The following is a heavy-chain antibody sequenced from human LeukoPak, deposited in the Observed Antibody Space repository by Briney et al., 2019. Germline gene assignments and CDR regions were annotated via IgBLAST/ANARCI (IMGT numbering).Heavy chain of an antibody. CDR1: GYTITSYD. CDR3: AISTVGVRKKHDF. CDR2: MNPTSGHT. D-gene: IGHD2-8*02. J-gene: IGHJ4*02. V-gene: IGHV1-8*01. Sequence: ASVKVSCAASGYTITSYDINWVRQATGQGLEWMGWMNPTSGHTGYAQNFQGRVTMTRDTSISTAYMEPNSLTSEDTAVYYCAISTVGVRKKHDFWGQGTLVIVSS.